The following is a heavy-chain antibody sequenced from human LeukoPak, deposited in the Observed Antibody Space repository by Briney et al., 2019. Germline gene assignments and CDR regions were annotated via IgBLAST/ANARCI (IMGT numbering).Heavy chain of an antibody. CDR3: AGRSDAFDI. J-gene: IGHJ3*02. Sequence: GGSLRLSCAASGITFSSYGMSWVRQAPGKGLEWVSSISSTGGTTYYADSVKGRFTISRDNSKNTLYLQMNSLRAEDTAVYYCAGRSDAFDIWGQGTMVTVSS. V-gene: IGHV3-23*01. D-gene: IGHD1-26*01. CDR2: ISSTGGTT. CDR1: GITFSSYG.